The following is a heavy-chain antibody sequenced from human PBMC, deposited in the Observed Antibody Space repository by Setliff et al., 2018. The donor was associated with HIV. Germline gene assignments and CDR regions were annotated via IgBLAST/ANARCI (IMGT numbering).Heavy chain of an antibody. Sequence: ETLSLSCAASGFTFSSYSMNWVRQAPGKGLEWVSSISSSNTYIFYADSVKGRFTISRDNAKNSLYLQMNSLRAEDTAVYYCTRDYAYDWNSVMDVWGKGTTVTVSS. CDR1: GFTFSSYS. CDR3: TRDYAYDWNSVMDV. J-gene: IGHJ6*03. CDR2: ISSSNTYI. D-gene: IGHD1-7*01. V-gene: IGHV3-21*01.